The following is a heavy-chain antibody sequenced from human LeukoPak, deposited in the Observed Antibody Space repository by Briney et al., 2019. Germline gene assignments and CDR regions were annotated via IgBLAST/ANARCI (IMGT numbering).Heavy chain of an antibody. Sequence: PGGSLRLSCAASGFTFSSYSMNWVRQAPGKGLEWVSSISSSSSYIYYADSVKGRFTISRDNAKNSLYLQMNSLRAEDTAVYYCARAFTILGVVIIWSGFDYWGQGTLVTVSS. CDR1: GFTFSSYS. J-gene: IGHJ4*02. CDR2: ISSSSSYI. D-gene: IGHD3-3*01. CDR3: ARAFTILGVVIIWSGFDY. V-gene: IGHV3-21*01.